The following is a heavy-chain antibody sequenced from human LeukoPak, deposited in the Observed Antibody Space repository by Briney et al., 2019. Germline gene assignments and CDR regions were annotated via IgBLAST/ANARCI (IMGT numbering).Heavy chain of an antibody. Sequence: ALGKACCKASGSTLSSSEITRGAQATGPRGGGMGWMNPNSGNTGYAQKFQGRVTMTRNTSISTAYMELSSLRSEDTAVYYCARGQRKQFLNYWGQGTLVTVSS. J-gene: IGHJ4*02. D-gene: IGHD6-19*01. CDR2: MNPNSGNT. CDR1: GSTLSSSE. V-gene: IGHV1-8*01. CDR3: ARGQRKQFLNY.